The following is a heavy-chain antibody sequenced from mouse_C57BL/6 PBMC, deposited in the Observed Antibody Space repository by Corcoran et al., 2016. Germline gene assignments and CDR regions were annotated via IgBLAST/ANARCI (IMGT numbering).Heavy chain of an antibody. V-gene: IGHV1-19*01. D-gene: IGHD3-1*01. CDR1: GYTFTDYY. J-gene: IGHJ2*01. CDR3: ARRHSSGYYFDY. Sequence: EVQLQQSGPVLVKPGASVKMSCKASGYTFTDYYMNWVKQSHGKSLEWIGVINPYNGGTSYNQKFKGKATLTVDKSSSTAYMELNSLTSEDSAVYYCARRHSSGYYFDYWGQGTTLTVSS. CDR2: INPYNGGT.